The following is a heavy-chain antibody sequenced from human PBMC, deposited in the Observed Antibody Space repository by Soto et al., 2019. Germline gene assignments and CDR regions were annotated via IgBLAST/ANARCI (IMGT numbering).Heavy chain of an antibody. V-gene: IGHV1-69*12. Sequence: QVQLVQSGAEVKKPGSSVKVSCKASGGTFSSYAISWVRQAPGQGLEWMGGIIPIFGTANYAQKFQGRVTLTADXXTXTXXLELSSLRSEDTAVYYCARGCRYYDFWSGRGWFDPWGQGTLVTVSS. J-gene: IGHJ5*02. CDR1: GGTFSSYA. CDR2: IIPIFGTA. D-gene: IGHD3-3*01. CDR3: ARGCRYYDFWSGRGWFDP.